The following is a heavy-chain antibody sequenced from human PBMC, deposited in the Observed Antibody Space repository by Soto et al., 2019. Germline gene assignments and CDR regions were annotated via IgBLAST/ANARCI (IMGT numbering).Heavy chain of an antibody. D-gene: IGHD3-3*01. Sequence: SETLSLTCAVSGYSISSGYYWGWIRQPPGKGLEWIGSIYHSGSTYYNPSLKSRVTISVDTSKNQFPLKLSSVTAADTAVYYCARATTYYDFWSGYSPFQDWFDPWGQGTLVTVSS. CDR2: IYHSGST. V-gene: IGHV4-38-2*01. J-gene: IGHJ5*02. CDR1: GYSISSGYY. CDR3: ARATTYYDFWSGYSPFQDWFDP.